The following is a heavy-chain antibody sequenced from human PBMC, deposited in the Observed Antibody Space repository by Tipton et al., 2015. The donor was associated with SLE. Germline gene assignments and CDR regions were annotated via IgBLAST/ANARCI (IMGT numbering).Heavy chain of an antibody. D-gene: IGHD3-10*01. V-gene: IGHV4-61*01. CDR1: GYSISSGYY. CDR2: IHNSGST. Sequence: TLSLTCTVSGYSISSGYYWSWIRQPPGKGLEWIGYIHNSGSTNYNPSLKSRVTISVDTSKNQFSLKLSSVTAADTAVYYCAKGTEVTHYYYMDVLGKGTTVTVSS. CDR3: AKGTEVTHYYYMDV. J-gene: IGHJ6*03.